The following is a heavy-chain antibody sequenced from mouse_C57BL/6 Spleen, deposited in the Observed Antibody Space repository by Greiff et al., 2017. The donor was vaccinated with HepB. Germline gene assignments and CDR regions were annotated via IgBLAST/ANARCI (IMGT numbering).Heavy chain of an antibody. Sequence: VQLQQSGAELARPGASVKMSCKASGYTFTSYTMHWVKQRPGQGLEWIGYINPSSGYTKYNQKFKDKATLTADKSSSTAYMQLSSLTSEDSAVYYCARTLIRDYAMDYWGQGTSVTVSS. J-gene: IGHJ4*01. CDR2: INPSSGYT. V-gene: IGHV1-4*01. D-gene: IGHD1-1*01. CDR1: GYTFTSYT. CDR3: ARTLIRDYAMDY.